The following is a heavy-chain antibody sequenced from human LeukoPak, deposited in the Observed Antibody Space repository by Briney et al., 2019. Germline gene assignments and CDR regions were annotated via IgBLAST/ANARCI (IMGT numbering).Heavy chain of an antibody. CDR1: GYTFITYE. J-gene: IGHJ4*02. CDR2: MNPNSGDT. CDR3: ARGRYDSSGYYSF. Sequence: APVKGSCKASGYTFITYEINWVRQATGQGLEWVGWMNPNSGDTGYAQRFQGRVTMTRNTSISTAYMELSSLRSEDTAVYYCARGRYDSSGYYSFWGQGTLVTVSS. V-gene: IGHV1-8*01. D-gene: IGHD3-22*01.